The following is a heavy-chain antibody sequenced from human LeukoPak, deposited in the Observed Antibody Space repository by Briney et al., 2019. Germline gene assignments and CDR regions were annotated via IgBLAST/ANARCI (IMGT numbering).Heavy chain of an antibody. Sequence: GGSLRLSCAASGLAFSAYKMHWVRQAPRKGLVWVSRISTDGYTTDYADFVQGRFTASRDNTKNTWSLEMNSLRAEDTAVYYCVVGGSPGYRGQGTLVTVSS. CDR3: VVGGSPGY. CDR1: GLAFSAYK. CDR2: ISTDGYTT. D-gene: IGHD2-15*01. J-gene: IGHJ4*02. V-gene: IGHV3-74*01.